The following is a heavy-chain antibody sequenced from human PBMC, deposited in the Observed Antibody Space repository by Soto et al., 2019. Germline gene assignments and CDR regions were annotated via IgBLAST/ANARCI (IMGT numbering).Heavy chain of an antibody. CDR2: IYYSGST. D-gene: IGHD4-4*01. Sequence: SETLSPTCTVSGGSISSGGYYWSWIRQHPGKGLEWIGYIYYSGSTYYNPSLKSRVTISVDTSKNQFSLKLSSVTAADTAVYYCARDGYSNYGYGMDVWGQGTTVTVSS. J-gene: IGHJ6*02. CDR3: ARDGYSNYGYGMDV. CDR1: GGSISSGGYY. V-gene: IGHV4-31*03.